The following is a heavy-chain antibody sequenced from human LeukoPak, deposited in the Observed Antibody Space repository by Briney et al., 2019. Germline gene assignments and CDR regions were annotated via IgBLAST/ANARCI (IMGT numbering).Heavy chain of an antibody. J-gene: IGHJ4*02. D-gene: IGHD3-3*01. CDR3: ARFFWSGSKCLDY. CDR2: IYHSGST. CDR1: GGSISGYY. V-gene: IGHV4-59*08. Sequence: SETLSLTCTVSGGSISGYYWSWIRQPPGKGLEWIGYIYHSGSTIYNPSPKSGFTISADPSNKQFSLMLSSVTAADTAVYYCARFFWSGSKCLDYWGQGTVVTVSS.